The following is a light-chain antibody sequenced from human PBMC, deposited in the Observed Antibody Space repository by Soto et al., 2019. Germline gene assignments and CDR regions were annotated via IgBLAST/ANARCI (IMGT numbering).Light chain of an antibody. CDR1: SSDVGSYNL. J-gene: IGLJ2*01. CDR2: EGS. V-gene: IGLV2-23*01. Sequence: SALTQPASVSGSPGQSITISCTGTSSDVGSYNLVSWYQQHPGKAPKLMIYEGSKRPSGVSNRFSGSKSGNTASLTISGLQAEVEADYYCCSYAGSSTSVVFGGGTKVTVL. CDR3: CSYAGSSTSVV.